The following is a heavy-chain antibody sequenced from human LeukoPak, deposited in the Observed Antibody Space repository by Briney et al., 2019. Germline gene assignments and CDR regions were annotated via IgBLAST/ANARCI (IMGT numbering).Heavy chain of an antibody. V-gene: IGHV4-59*11. CDR3: ARDLVTVTKGFDI. Sequence: SETLSLTCAVSGDSFSSHYWTWLRQSPGTGLECIGYISHIGRTNYNPSLKSRVTISIDTSKNQFSLKLRSVTAADTAVYYCARDLVTVTKGFDIWGQGTMVSVSS. CDR2: ISHIGRT. D-gene: IGHD4-17*01. J-gene: IGHJ3*02. CDR1: GDSFSSHY.